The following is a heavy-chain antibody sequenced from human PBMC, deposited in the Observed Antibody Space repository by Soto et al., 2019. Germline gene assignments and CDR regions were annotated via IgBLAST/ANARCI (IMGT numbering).Heavy chain of an antibody. V-gene: IGHV3-20*04. J-gene: IGHJ4*02. CDR2: VNWNSGST. D-gene: IGHD1-26*01. Sequence: PGGSLRLSCAASGFTFDDYGMSWARQAPGKGLEWVSGVNWNSGSTGYADTVKGRFTNYRENAKNSLYLQMNSLIVEDTAFYYCVRGASLHFDYWGQGTLVTVSS. CDR3: VRGASLHFDY. CDR1: GFTFDDYG.